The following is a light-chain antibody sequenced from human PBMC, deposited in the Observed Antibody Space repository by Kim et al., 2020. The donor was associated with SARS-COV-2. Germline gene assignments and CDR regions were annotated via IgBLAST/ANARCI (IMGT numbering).Light chain of an antibody. V-gene: IGKV2-28*01. CDR3: MQALQTPVT. CDR2: LGS. Sequence: DIVMTQSPLSLPVTPGEPASISCRSSQRLLHSNGYHYLDWYLQKPGQSPQLLIYLGSNRASGVPDRFSGSGSGTDFTLKISRVEAEDVGVYYCMQALQTPVTFGQGTRLEIK. CDR1: QRLLHSNGYHY. J-gene: IGKJ5*01.